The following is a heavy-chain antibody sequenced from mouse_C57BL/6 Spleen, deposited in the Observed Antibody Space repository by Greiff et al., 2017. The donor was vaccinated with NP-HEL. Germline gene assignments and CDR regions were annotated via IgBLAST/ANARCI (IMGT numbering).Heavy chain of an antibody. CDR3: ARGGSINWYFDV. CDR2: INPSNGGT. D-gene: IGHD1-3*01. CDR1: GYTFTSYW. V-gene: IGHV1-53*01. Sequence: QVQLQQSGTELVKPGASVKLSCKASGYTFTSYWMHWVKQRPGQGLEWIGNINPSNGGTNYNEKFKSKATRTVDKSSSTAYMQLSSLTSEDSAVYYCARGGSINWYFDVWGTGTTVTISS. J-gene: IGHJ1*03.